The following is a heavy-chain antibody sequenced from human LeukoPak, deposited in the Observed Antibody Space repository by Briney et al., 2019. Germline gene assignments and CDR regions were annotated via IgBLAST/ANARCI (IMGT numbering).Heavy chain of an antibody. Sequence: GGSLRLSCAASGFTFSSYVMSWVRRAPGKGLKWVSGISGSGDSTYYADSVKGRLTISRDNSKNTLYLQMNSLRAEDSAVYYCAKSWGGNSQDYFYYYMDVWGKGTTVTVSS. CDR1: GFTFSSYV. D-gene: IGHD4-23*01. CDR2: ISGSGDST. V-gene: IGHV3-23*01. CDR3: AKSWGGNSQDYFYYYMDV. J-gene: IGHJ6*03.